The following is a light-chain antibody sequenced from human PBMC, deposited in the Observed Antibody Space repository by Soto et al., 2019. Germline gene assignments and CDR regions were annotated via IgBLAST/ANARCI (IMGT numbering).Light chain of an antibody. CDR2: DVS. CDR1: SREVGGYHY. Sequence: QSALTQPASVSGSPGQSVTISCTGTSREVGGYHYVSWDQQHPGKAPKPMIYDVSNRPSGVSNRLSGSKSGNTASLTISGLQAEYEADYYCSSYTSSSTLVFGGGTKLTVL. CDR3: SSYTSSSTLV. J-gene: IGLJ2*01. V-gene: IGLV2-14*01.